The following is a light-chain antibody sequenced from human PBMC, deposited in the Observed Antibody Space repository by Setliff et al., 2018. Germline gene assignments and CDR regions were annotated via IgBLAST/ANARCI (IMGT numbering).Light chain of an antibody. J-gene: IGLJ1*01. Sequence: QSVLTQPASVSGSPGQSITISCTGTSSDVGGYNYVSWYQQHPGKAPKLMIYEVSKRPSGVSNRFSGSKSGNTASLTISGLQAEDEADYYCSSYTSSSTFVFGTGTKGTVL. CDR2: EVS. CDR1: SSDVGGYNY. V-gene: IGLV2-14*01. CDR3: SSYTSSSTFV.